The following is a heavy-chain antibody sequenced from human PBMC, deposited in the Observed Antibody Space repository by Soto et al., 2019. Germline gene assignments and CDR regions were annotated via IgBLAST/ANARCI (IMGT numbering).Heavy chain of an antibody. J-gene: IGHJ6*02. CDR1: GYTFSNYG. D-gene: IGHD2-2*01. V-gene: IGHV1-18*01. CDR3: ARFADCSITTCFFPTRFHMRGYYYYYGMDV. CDR2: ISAYNGNT. Sequence: EASVKVSCKASGYTFSNYGITWVRQAPGQGLERMGWISAYNGNTHFAQKFQGRVTMTTDTPTTTAFMEQRSLRSDNTAVYYCARFADCSITTCFFPTRFHMRGYYYYYGMDVWGPGTRVTVSS.